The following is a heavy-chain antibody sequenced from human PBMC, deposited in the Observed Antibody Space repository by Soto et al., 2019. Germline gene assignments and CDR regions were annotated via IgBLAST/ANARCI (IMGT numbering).Heavy chain of an antibody. V-gene: IGHV1-46*01. CDR3: ARGSPIHHSDFSSGSGLGVDV. CDR2: INPSGGST. D-gene: IGHD3-3*01. CDR1: GYTFTSYY. Sequence: ASVKVSCKASGYTFTSYYMHWVRQAPGQGLEWMGIINPSGGSTSYAQKFQGRVTMTRDTSTSTVYMELSSLRSEDTAVYYCARGSPIHHSDFSSGSGLGVDVCRQGPTGT. J-gene: IGHJ6*02.